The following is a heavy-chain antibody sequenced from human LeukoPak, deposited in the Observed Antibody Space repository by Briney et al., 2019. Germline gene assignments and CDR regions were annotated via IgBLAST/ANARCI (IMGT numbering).Heavy chain of an antibody. CDR1: GGSFSGYY. CDR3: AKNGGNSRFDWYFDL. J-gene: IGHJ2*01. V-gene: IGHV4-59*08. Sequence: SETLSLTCAVYGGSFSGYYWSWIRQPPGKGLEWIGYIYYSGSTNYNPPLKSRVTISVDTSKNQFSLKLSSVTAADTAVYYCAKNGGNSRFDWYFDLWGRGTLVTVSS. D-gene: IGHD2-21*02. CDR2: IYYSGST.